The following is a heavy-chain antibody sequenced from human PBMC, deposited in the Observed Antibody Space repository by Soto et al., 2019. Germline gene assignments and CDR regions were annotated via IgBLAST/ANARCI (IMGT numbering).Heavy chain of an antibody. Sequence: HPGGSLRLSCAASGFTFSSYAMHWVRQAPGKGLEWVAVISYDGSNKYYADSVKGRFTISRDNSKNTLYLQMNSLRAEDTAVYYCARDYYDSSGYYYTGGMDVWGQGTTVTVSS. CDR1: GFTFSSYA. D-gene: IGHD3-22*01. V-gene: IGHV3-30-3*01. J-gene: IGHJ6*02. CDR2: ISYDGSNK. CDR3: ARDYYDSSGYYYTGGMDV.